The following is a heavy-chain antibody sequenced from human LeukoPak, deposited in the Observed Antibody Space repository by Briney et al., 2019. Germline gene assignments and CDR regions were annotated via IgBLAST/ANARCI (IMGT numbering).Heavy chain of an antibody. CDR2: ISGNGNSP. J-gene: IGHJ4*02. V-gene: IGHV3-23*01. Sequence: PGGSLRLSCAASGFTFSNYAMSWVRQAPGKGLEWVAAISGNGNSPYYADSVKGRFSISRDNSENTLYLQMDSLRADDTAVYYCAKGSRTSRNCYQCYFDCWGQGALVTVSS. CDR1: GFTFSNYA. CDR3: AKGSRTSRNCYQCYFDC. D-gene: IGHD2-2*01.